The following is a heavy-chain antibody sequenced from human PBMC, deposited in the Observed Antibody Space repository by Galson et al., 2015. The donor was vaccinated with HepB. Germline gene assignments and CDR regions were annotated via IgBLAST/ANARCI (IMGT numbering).Heavy chain of an antibody. CDR1: GYTFTYRY. Sequence: SVKVSCKASGYTFTYRYLHWVRQAPGQALEWMGWITPFNGNTNYAQKFQDRVTITRDRSMSTAYMELSSLRSEDTAMYYCASGYYYDSSGYYGMDVWGQGTTVTVSS. CDR2: ITPFNGNT. D-gene: IGHD3-22*01. J-gene: IGHJ6*02. CDR3: ASGYYYDSSGYYGMDV. V-gene: IGHV1-45*02.